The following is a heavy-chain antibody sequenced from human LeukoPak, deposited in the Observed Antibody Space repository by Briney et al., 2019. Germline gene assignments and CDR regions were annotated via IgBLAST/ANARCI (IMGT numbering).Heavy chain of an antibody. CDR2: IGGRGDKT. CDR3: ARGSTGDC. V-gene: IGHV3-23*01. J-gene: IGHJ4*02. D-gene: IGHD1-1*01. CDR1: GFTFNRNA. Sequence: PGGSLRLSCAASGFTFNRNAISWVRQAPGKGLEWVSTIGGRGDKTFYADSVKGRFTISRDNSKNTLYLQMNSLRAEDTAVYYCARGSTGDCWGQGTLVTVSS.